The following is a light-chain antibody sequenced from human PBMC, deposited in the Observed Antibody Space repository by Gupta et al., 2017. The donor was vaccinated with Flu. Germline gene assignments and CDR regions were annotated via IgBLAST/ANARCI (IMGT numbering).Light chain of an antibody. CDR1: QSVSNKY. CDR2: GAY. CDR3: QQEGTEHPGVT. V-gene: IGKV3-20*01. J-gene: IGKJ3*01. Sequence: LSLSPGETATLSCRATQSVSNKYLAWYKKKPGQAPRLLIYGAYHRAAGIKDRFSGSGDGTDFILTIIRCEPEDFAVYYCQQEGTEHPGVTFGHGTKVDVK.